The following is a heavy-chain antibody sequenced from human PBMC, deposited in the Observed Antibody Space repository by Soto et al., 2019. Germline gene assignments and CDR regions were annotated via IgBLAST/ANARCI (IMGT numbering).Heavy chain of an antibody. CDR2: ISYDGSNK. CDR3: AREGSLSHYYYYGMDV. J-gene: IGHJ6*02. V-gene: IGHV3-30-3*01. D-gene: IGHD6-6*01. Sequence: PGGSLRLSCAASGFTFSSYAMHWVRQAPGKGLEWVAVISYDGSNKYYADSVKGRFTISRDNSKNTLYLQMNSLRAEDTAVYYCAREGSLSHYYYYGMDVWGQGTTVTVSS. CDR1: GFTFSSYA.